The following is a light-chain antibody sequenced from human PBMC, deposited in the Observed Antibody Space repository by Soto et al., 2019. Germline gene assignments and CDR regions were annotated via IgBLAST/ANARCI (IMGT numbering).Light chain of an antibody. CDR2: SAS. CDR1: ERINNY. CDR3: HQYVSSWT. Sequence: DIQMTQSPSSLSASVGDRVTITCRASERINNYLNWYQQKPGRAPKLLIYSASSLQSGIPSRFSGSGSGTDFTLTISRLEPEDFAVYYCHQYVSSWTFGQGTKVDI. V-gene: IGKV1-39*01. J-gene: IGKJ1*01.